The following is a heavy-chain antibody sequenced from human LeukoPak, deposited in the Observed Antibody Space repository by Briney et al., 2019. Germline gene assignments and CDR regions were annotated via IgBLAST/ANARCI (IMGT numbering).Heavy chain of an antibody. J-gene: IGHJ4*02. CDR3: TRDDFSGSYCD. CDR2: IKGDGSEK. Sequence: QPGGSLRLSCAASGFPFSDNWMSWVRPAPGKGLEWVANIKGDGSEKYYVDSVKGRFTISRDNTKNSLYLRMNSLRVDDTAIYYCTRDDFSGSYCDWGQGTLVTVSS. D-gene: IGHD1-26*01. V-gene: IGHV3-7*01. CDR1: GFPFSDNW.